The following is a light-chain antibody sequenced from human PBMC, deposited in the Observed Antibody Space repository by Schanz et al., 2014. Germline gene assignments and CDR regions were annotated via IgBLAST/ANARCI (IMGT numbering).Light chain of an antibody. Sequence: DVLLTQSPSSLSASVGDKVAITCQASRDINTFVNWYQQKPGKAPKLLIYDASNLDAGVPSRFSGYGFGTEFTLTIKSLQPEDIATYYCQEYDRTFGQGTKVEIK. CDR1: RDINTF. CDR3: QEYDRT. V-gene: IGKV1-33*01. J-gene: IGKJ1*01. CDR2: DAS.